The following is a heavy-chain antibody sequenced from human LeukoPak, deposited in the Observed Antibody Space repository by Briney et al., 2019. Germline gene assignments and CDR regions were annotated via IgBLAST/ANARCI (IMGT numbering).Heavy chain of an antibody. CDR2: VYYSGKT. CDR1: GDFISGYY. Sequence: SETLSLTCSVSGDFISGYYWSWIRQSPGKGLGYIGYVYYSGKTNYNPSLRSRVTMSVDTSKNQFSLNLTSVTAADTAVYYCARVRWPGIAASGTRASWFFDLWGRGTLVTVSS. J-gene: IGHJ2*01. D-gene: IGHD6-13*01. CDR3: ARVRWPGIAASGTRASWFFDL. V-gene: IGHV4-59*01.